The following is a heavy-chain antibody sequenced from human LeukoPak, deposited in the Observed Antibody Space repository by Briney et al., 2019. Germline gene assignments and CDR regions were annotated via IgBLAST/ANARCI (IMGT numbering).Heavy chain of an antibody. Sequence: SETLSLTCTVSGGSISSYYWSWIRQPPGKGLEWIRYIYTSGSTNYNPSLKSRVTISVDTSKNQFSLKLSSVTAADTAVYYCARASYYDPPRAYYYMDVWGKGTTVTVSS. V-gene: IGHV4-4*09. CDR2: IYTSGST. CDR1: GGSISSYY. D-gene: IGHD3-3*01. J-gene: IGHJ6*03. CDR3: ARASYYDPPRAYYYMDV.